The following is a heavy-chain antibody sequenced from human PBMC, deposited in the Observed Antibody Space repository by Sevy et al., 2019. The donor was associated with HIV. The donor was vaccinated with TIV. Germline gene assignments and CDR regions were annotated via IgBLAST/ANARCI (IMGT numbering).Heavy chain of an antibody. J-gene: IGHJ4*02. CDR2: IKQDESET. V-gene: IGHV3-7*01. CDR1: GFTFNKYW. CDR3: AREVGGFNWRPYYFDS. Sequence: GGSLRLSCAASGFTFNKYWMSWVRQTPEKGLEWVATIKQDESETYYVDSLKGRFVISRDNGKNSVSLQMNGLRVEDTALYYCAREVGGFNWRPYYFDSWGQGTLVTVSS. D-gene: IGHD3-3*01.